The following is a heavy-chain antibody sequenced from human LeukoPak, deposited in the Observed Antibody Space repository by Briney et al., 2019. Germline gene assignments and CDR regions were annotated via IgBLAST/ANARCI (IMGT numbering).Heavy chain of an antibody. CDR1: GYTFTSYY. J-gene: IGHJ4*02. Sequence: ASVTVSFKASGYTFTSYYMHWVRQAPGQGLEWMGIINPSGGSTSYAQKFQGRVTMTRDMSTSTVYMELSSLRSEDTAVYYCARDSGSYGLNWGQGTLVTVSS. CDR3: ARDSGSYGLN. V-gene: IGHV1-46*01. D-gene: IGHD3-10*01. CDR2: INPSGGST.